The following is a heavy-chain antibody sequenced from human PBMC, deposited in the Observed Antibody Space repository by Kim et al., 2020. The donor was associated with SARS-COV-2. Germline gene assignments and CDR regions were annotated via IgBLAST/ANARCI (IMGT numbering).Heavy chain of an antibody. CDR3: ARGLSHPLLDY. CDR2: INYSGST. CDR1: GGSFSGYY. V-gene: IGHV4-34*01. J-gene: IGHJ4*02. Sequence: SETLSLTCAVYGGSFSGYYWSWIRQPPGKGLEWIGEINYSGSTNYNPSLKSRVTISVDTSKNQFSLKLSSVTAADTAVYYCARGLSHPLLDYWGQGTLVTVSS.